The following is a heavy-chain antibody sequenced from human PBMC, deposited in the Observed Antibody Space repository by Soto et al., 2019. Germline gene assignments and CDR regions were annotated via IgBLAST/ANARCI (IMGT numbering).Heavy chain of an antibody. D-gene: IGHD3-16*01. J-gene: IGHJ4*02. CDR2: INPSGGST. CDR1: GYTFTSYY. CDR3: ARDPSPKNYDYIWGINHPQPYFDY. Sequence: ASVKVSCKASGYTFTSYYMHWVRQAPGQGLEWMGIINPSGGSTSYAQKFQGRVTMTRDTSTSTVYMELSSLRSEDTAVYYCARDPSPKNYDYIWGINHPQPYFDYWGQGTLVTVSS. V-gene: IGHV1-46*03.